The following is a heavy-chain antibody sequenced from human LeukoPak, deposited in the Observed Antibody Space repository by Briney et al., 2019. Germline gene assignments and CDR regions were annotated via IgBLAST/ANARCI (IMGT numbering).Heavy chain of an antibody. CDR1: SGSIGSYY. CDR3: ARDVGATPGYFDY. J-gene: IGHJ4*02. Sequence: SETLSLTCTVSSGSIGSYYWSWIRQPPGKGLEWVGYIYYTGSTDYNPSLKRRVTILVDRSKNQFSLKLSSLTAADTAVYYCARDVGATPGYFDYWGQGTLVTVSS. CDR2: IYYTGST. V-gene: IGHV4-59*01. D-gene: IGHD1-26*01.